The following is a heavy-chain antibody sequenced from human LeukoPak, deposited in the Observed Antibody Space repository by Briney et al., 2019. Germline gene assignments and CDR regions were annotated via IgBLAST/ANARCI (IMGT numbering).Heavy chain of an antibody. CDR3: ARDGVTITYYFDY. J-gene: IGHJ4*02. CDR1: GFIFSGYW. V-gene: IGHV3-74*01. Sequence: LTGGSLRLSCTGSGFIFSGYWMHWVRQAPGKGLVWVSRINSDGSSTSYADSVKGRFTISRDNAKNTLYLQMNSLRAEDTAVYYCARDGVTITYYFDYWGQGTLVTVSS. CDR2: INSDGSST. D-gene: IGHD4-23*01.